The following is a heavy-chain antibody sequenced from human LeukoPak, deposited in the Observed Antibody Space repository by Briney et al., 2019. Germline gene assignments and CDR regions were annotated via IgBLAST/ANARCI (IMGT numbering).Heavy chain of an antibody. CDR3: ARGRGRGYSYGYNWFDP. CDR2: INHSGRT. CDR1: GGSFSGYY. Sequence: SETLSLTCAVYGGSFSGYYWSWIRQPPGKGLEWIGEINHSGRTNYNPSLKSRVTISVDTSKNQFSLELSSVTAADTAVYYCARGRGRGYSYGYNWFDPWGQGTLVTVSS. V-gene: IGHV4-34*01. J-gene: IGHJ5*02. D-gene: IGHD5-18*01.